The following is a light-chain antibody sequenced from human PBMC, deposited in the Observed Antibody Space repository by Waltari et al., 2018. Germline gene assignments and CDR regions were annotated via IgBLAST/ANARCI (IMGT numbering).Light chain of an antibody. Sequence: QSDLTQPDSVSGSPGQSITISCTGTSSDVGGYNYVSWYQQHPGKAPKLMIYDVSHRPSGVSQRFSGSKSGNTASLTISGLQAEDEADYYCSSYTSSTVVFGGGTKLTVL. CDR3: SSYTSSTVV. CDR1: SSDVGGYNY. CDR2: DVS. V-gene: IGLV2-14*03. J-gene: IGLJ2*01.